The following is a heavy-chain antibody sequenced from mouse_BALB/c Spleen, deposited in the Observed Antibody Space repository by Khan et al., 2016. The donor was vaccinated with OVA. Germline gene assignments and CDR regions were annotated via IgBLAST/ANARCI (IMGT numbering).Heavy chain of an antibody. J-gene: IGHJ3*01. Sequence: QIQLVQSGAELARPGASVKLSYKASGHTFTDCYINWVKQRTGQGLEWIGEISPGSGDTYYNEKFKGKATLTADKSSSTVYMQLSSLTAEASAVYFCARRNYFGYTFAYWGQGTLVTVSA. V-gene: IGHV1-77*01. CDR2: ISPGSGDT. CDR3: ARRNYFGYTFAY. D-gene: IGHD1-2*01. CDR1: GHTFTDCY.